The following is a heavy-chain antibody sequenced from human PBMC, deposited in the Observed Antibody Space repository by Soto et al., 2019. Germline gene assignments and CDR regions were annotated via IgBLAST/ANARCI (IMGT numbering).Heavy chain of an antibody. V-gene: IGHV1-69*01. J-gene: IGHJ6*02. CDR1: GGTFSSYA. CDR3: AEAHCSGGSCYSGLKYYYYGMDV. D-gene: IGHD2-15*01. Sequence: QVQLVQSGAEVKKPGSSVKVSCKASGGTFSSYAISWVRQAPGQGLEWMGGIIPIFGTANYAQKIQGRVTITADESTSTAYMELSSLRSEDTAVYYCAEAHCSGGSCYSGLKYYYYGMDVWGQGTTVTVSS. CDR2: IIPIFGTA.